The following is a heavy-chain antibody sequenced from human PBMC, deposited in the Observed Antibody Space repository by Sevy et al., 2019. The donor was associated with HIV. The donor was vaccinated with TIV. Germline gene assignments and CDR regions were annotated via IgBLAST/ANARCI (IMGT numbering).Heavy chain of an antibody. CDR2: ISYDGSNK. D-gene: IGHD2-15*01. CDR1: GFTFSSYA. J-gene: IGHJ5*02. CDR3: ARDRVAYCSGGSCYSGGWFDP. V-gene: IGHV3-30*04. Sequence: GGSLRLSCAASGFTFSSYAMHWVRQAPGKGLEWVAVISYDGSNKYYSDSVKGRFTISRDNSKNMLYLQMNSLRAEDTAVYSCARDRVAYCSGGSCYSGGWFDPWGQGTLVTVSS.